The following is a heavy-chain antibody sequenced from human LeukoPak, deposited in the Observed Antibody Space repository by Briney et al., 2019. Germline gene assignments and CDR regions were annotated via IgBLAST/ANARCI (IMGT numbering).Heavy chain of an antibody. D-gene: IGHD6-19*01. CDR2: ISYDGSIK. V-gene: IGHV3-30*04. J-gene: IGHJ5*02. CDR1: GFTFSSYA. Sequence: QSGGCLRLSCAASGFTFSSYAMHWVRQAPGKRLEWVAVISYDGSIKYYAESVKGRFTISRDNSKKTLYLQMNSLRAEDTAVYYCARAAAETGAFRDNWFDPWGQGTLVTVSS. CDR3: ARAAAETGAFRDNWFDP.